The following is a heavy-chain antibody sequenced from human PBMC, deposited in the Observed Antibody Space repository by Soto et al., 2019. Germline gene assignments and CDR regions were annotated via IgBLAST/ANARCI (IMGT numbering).Heavy chain of an antibody. V-gene: IGHV1-58*01. J-gene: IGHJ3*02. Sequence: SVKVSCKASGFTFTSSAVQWVRQARGQRLEWIGWIVVGSGNTNYAQKFQERVTITRDMFTSTAYMELSSLRSEDTAVYYCAAVSPQGYSYGLDAFDIWGQGTMVTVSS. D-gene: IGHD5-18*01. CDR2: IVVGSGNT. CDR1: GFTFTSSA. CDR3: AAVSPQGYSYGLDAFDI.